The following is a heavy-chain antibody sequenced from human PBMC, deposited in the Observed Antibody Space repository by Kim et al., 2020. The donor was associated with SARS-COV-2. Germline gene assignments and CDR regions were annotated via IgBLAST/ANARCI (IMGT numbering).Heavy chain of an antibody. Sequence: SETLSLTCTVSGGSISSGGYYWSWIRQHPGKGLEWIGYIYYSGSTYYNPSLKRRVTISVDTSKNQFSLKLSSVTAADTAVYYCARMGGDDSSGYYWDYWSQGTLVTVSS. V-gene: IGHV4-31*03. CDR2: IYYSGST. D-gene: IGHD3-22*01. J-gene: IGHJ4*02. CDR1: GGSISSGGYY. CDR3: ARMGGDDSSGYYWDY.